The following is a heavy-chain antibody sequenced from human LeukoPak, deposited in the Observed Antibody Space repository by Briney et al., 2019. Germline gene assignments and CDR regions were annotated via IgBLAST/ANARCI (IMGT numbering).Heavy chain of an antibody. CDR3: ARDTLSSGYNYYGMDA. J-gene: IGHJ6*02. V-gene: IGHV4-34*01. CDR2: INHSGST. Sequence: SETLSLTCAVYGGSFSGYYWSWIRQPPGKGLEWIGEINHSGSTNYNPSLKSRVTISVDTSKNQLSLKLSSVTAADTAVYYCARDTLSSGYNYYGMDAWGQGTTVTVSS. CDR1: GGSFSGYY. D-gene: IGHD3-22*01.